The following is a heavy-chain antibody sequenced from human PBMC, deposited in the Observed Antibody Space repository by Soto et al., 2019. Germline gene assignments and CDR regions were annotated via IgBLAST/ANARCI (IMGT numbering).Heavy chain of an antibody. CDR3: ARGGTNGWSLDY. Sequence: GGSLRLSCAASGFAFSSYAMSWVRQAPGKGLEWVSAISGSGVSTYYADSVEGRFTIFRDNSNNMLYLQVNSLRAEDTAVYYCARGGTNGWSLDYWGQGTPVTVS. J-gene: IGHJ4*02. V-gene: IGHV3-23*01. D-gene: IGHD6-19*01. CDR1: GFAFSSYA. CDR2: ISGSGVST.